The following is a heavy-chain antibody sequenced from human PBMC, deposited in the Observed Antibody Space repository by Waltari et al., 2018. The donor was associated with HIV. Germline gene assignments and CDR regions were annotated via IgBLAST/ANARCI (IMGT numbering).Heavy chain of an antibody. V-gene: IGHV3-74*01. CDR2: IRNYGTTI. Sequence: EMQLAESGGGVVQPGGSLILSCATSGFAFSDYWFHWVRQVPGKGPVWVSRIRNYGTTIDYADSVKGRFTISRDDAKSTLYLHMASLRVEDSAMYYCAADLAGPRDHWGQGTLVTVSS. J-gene: IGHJ4*02. CDR3: AADLAGPRDH. D-gene: IGHD3-10*01. CDR1: GFAFSDYW.